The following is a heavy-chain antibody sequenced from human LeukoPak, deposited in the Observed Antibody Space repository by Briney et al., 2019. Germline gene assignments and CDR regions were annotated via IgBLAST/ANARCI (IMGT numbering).Heavy chain of an antibody. D-gene: IGHD2-21*02. J-gene: IGHJ4*02. CDR1: GGTFSSYA. Sequence: GASVKVSCKASGGTFSSYAISWVRQAPGQGLEWMGRIIPIFCTANYAQKFQGRVTITTDESTSTAYMELSSLRSEDTAVYYCARAYCGGDCRHPPPSLNDYWGQGTLVTVSS. CDR2: IIPIFCTA. V-gene: IGHV1-69*05. CDR3: ARAYCGGDCRHPPPSLNDY.